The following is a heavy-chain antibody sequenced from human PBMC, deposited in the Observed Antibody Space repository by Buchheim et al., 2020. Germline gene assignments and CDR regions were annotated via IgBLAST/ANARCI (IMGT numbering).Heavy chain of an antibody. J-gene: IGHJ4*02. V-gene: IGHV3-48*02. Sequence: EVQLVESGGGLVQPGGSLRLSCEASGFTFSTYSMSWVRQAPGKGLEWLSYIGTTSTDTYSACSVKGRFTISRDYGKNSLYMHMNSLRDEETAMYYCVRVGDYYVFDQWGQGT. D-gene: IGHD3-10*01. CDR2: IGTTSTDT. CDR3: VRVGDYYVFDQ. CDR1: GFTFSTYS.